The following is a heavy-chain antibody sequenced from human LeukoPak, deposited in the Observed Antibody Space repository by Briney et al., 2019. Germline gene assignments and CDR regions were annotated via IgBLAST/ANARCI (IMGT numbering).Heavy chain of an antibody. Sequence: GGSLRLSCAASGFTFSSYGMHWVRQAPGKGLEWVAVISYDGSNKYYADSVKGRFTISRDNSKNTLYLQMNRLRAEDTAVYYCAKGSSSSWYVFDYWGQGTLVTVSS. CDR3: AKGSSSSWYVFDY. CDR1: GFTFSSYG. D-gene: IGHD6-13*01. CDR2: ISYDGSNK. V-gene: IGHV3-30*18. J-gene: IGHJ4*02.